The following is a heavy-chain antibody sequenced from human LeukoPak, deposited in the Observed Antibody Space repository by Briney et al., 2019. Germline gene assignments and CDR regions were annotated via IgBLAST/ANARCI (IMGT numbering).Heavy chain of an antibody. Sequence: ASVKVSCKASGYTFTSYAMHWVRQAPGQRLEWMGWINAGNGNTKYSQEFQGRVTITRDTSASTAYMELRSLRSDDTAVYYCARESAWYYAFDIWGQGTMVTVSS. CDR1: GYTFTSYA. CDR3: ARESAWYYAFDI. V-gene: IGHV1-3*01. D-gene: IGHD6-19*01. CDR2: INAGNGNT. J-gene: IGHJ3*02.